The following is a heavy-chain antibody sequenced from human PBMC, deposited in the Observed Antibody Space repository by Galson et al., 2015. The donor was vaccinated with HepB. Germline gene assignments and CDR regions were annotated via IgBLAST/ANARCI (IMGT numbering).Heavy chain of an antibody. J-gene: IGHJ4*02. CDR3: ARGSQLWELAPGDY. D-gene: IGHD5-18*01. CDR2: IRGYAGHT. CDR1: GFTFGVYG. V-gene: IGHV1-18*04. Sequence: SVKVSCKASGFTFGVYGISWVRQAPGQGLEWLGWIRGYAGHTDYLHKVQGRITMTRDTSTNTAYMELRSLRSEDTAVDYCARGSQLWELAPGDYWGQGTLVTVSS.